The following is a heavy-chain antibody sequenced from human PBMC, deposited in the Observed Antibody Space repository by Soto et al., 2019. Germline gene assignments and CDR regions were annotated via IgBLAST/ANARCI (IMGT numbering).Heavy chain of an antibody. CDR1: GDSVTSDSYF. V-gene: IGHV4-61*01. CDR2: SYYSGYYSGST. J-gene: IGHJ6*02. CDR3: AGGTDYRWVL. Sequence: PSETLSLTCTVSGDSVTSDSYFWSWIRQPPGKGLEWIGNSYYSGYYSGSTNHNPSLKSRVTVSVDTSKNQFSLKLNSLTAADAAVYYCAGGTDYRWVLWGQGTTVTVSS. D-gene: IGHD4-4*01.